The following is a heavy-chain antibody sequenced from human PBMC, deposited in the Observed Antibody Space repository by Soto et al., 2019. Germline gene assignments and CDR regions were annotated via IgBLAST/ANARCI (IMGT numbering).Heavy chain of an antibody. J-gene: IGHJ4*02. CDR3: AKGAELMVPAFDY. D-gene: IGHD2-8*01. CDR1: GFTFSSYS. V-gene: IGHV3-30*18. CDR2: ISCDRSNK. Sequence: PGGSLRLSCAASGFTFSSYSMNWVRQAPGKGLEWVAVISCDRSNKYYADSVKGRFTISRDNSKNTLYLQMNSLRAEDTAVYYCAKGAELMVPAFDYWGQGTLVTVSS.